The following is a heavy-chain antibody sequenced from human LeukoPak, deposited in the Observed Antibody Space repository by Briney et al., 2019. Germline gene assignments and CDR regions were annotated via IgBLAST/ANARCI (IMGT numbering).Heavy chain of an antibody. CDR1: GGSFSGYY. CDR2: IYYSGST. Sequence: SETLSLTCAVYGGSFSGYYWSWIRQHPGKGLEWIGYIYYSGSTYYNPSLKSRVTISVDTSKNQFSLKLSSVTAADTAVYYCARAHYGGNLGSWFDPWGQGTLVTVSS. J-gene: IGHJ5*02. CDR3: ARAHYGGNLGSWFDP. V-gene: IGHV4-31*11. D-gene: IGHD4-23*01.